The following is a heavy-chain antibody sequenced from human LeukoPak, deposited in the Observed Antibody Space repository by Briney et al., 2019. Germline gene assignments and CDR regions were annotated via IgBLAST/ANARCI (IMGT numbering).Heavy chain of an antibody. Sequence: GASVKVSCKASVYTFTSYGISWVRQAPGQGLEWMGWISAYNGNTNYAQKLQGRVTMTTDTSTSTAYMELRSLRSDDTAVYYCARDSCSGGSCYLDYWGQGTLVTVSS. J-gene: IGHJ4*02. CDR2: ISAYNGNT. CDR3: ARDSCSGGSCYLDY. D-gene: IGHD2-15*01. CDR1: VYTFTSYG. V-gene: IGHV1-18*01.